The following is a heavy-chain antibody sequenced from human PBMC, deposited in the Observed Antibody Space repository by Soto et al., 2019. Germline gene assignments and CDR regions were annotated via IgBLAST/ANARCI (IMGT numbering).Heavy chain of an antibody. V-gene: IGHV4-31*03. Sequence: SETLSLTCTVSGGSISSGGYYWSWIRQHPGKGLEWIGYIYYSGSTYYNPSLKSRVTISVDTSKNQFSLKLSSVTAADTAVYYCARVLGYCSGGSCYSRTDYYYYYMDVWGQGTTVTVSS. CDR3: ARVLGYCSGGSCYSRTDYYYYYMDV. CDR2: IYYSGST. J-gene: IGHJ6*03. CDR1: GGSISSGGYY. D-gene: IGHD2-15*01.